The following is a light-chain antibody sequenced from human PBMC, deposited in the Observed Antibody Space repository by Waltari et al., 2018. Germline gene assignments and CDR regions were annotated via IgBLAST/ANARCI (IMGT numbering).Light chain of an antibody. J-gene: IGKJ4*01. CDR3: QQYKSYPLT. CDR1: QDISHY. Sequence: DIQMTRSPSSLSASVGDRVTITCRASQDISHYLAWFQQKPGKAPKSLIYAASNLQSGVPSKFSGGGSGTDFTLTISSLQPEDFATYYCQQYKSYPLTFGGGTKVEIK. CDR2: AAS. V-gene: IGKV1-16*02.